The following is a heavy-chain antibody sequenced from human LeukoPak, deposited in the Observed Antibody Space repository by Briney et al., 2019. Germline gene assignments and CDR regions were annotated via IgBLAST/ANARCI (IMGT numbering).Heavy chain of an antibody. CDR2: ISSSSSTI. Sequence: GGSLRLSCAASGFTFSSYSMNWVRQAPGKGLEWVSYISSSSSTIYYADSVKGRFTISRDNAKNSLYLQMNSLRAEDTAVYYCAKIEGQWLEYYYYYMDVWGKGTTVTVSS. CDR1: GFTFSSYS. J-gene: IGHJ6*03. V-gene: IGHV3-48*01. D-gene: IGHD6-19*01. CDR3: AKIEGQWLEYYYYYMDV.